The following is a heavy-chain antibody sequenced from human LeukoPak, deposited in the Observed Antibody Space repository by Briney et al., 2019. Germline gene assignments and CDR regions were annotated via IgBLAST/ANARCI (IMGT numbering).Heavy chain of an antibody. V-gene: IGHV1-2*02. CDR3: ARSSSGWFYYFDY. CDR1: VYTFTGYY. Sequence: ASVKVSCKASVYTFTGYYMHWVRQAPGQGLEWMGWINPNSGGTNYAQKFQGRVTMTRDTSISTAYMELSRLRSDDTAVYYCARSSSGWFYYFDYWGQGTLVTVSS. J-gene: IGHJ4*02. CDR2: INPNSGGT. D-gene: IGHD6-19*01.